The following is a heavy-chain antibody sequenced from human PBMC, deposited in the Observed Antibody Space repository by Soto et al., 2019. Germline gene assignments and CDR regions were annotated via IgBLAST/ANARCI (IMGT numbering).Heavy chain of an antibody. D-gene: IGHD2-2*01. CDR1: GFTFSNFG. CDR2: ISFDGSNK. J-gene: IGHJ4*02. Sequence: GGSLRLSCAASGFTFSNFGMHWVRQAPGKGLEWVAVISFDGSNKYYADSVKGRFTISRDNSKNTLYLQMNSLRAEDTAVYYCAKGLGYCSSTSCSNDYWGQGTLVSVSS. V-gene: IGHV3-30*18. CDR3: AKGLGYCSSTSCSNDY.